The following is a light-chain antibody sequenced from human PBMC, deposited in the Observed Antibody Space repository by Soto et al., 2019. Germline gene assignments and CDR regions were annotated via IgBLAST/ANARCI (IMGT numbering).Light chain of an antibody. J-gene: IGKJ4*01. CDR1: QSGSSSY. CDR2: GAS. V-gene: IGKV3-20*01. Sequence: EIVLTQSPGTLSLSPGERATLSCRASQSGSSSYLAWYQQKPGQAPRLLIYGASSRATGIPDRFSGSGSGTDFTLTISRLEPEDFAVYYCQQYGSSPLTFGGGTNVEIK. CDR3: QQYGSSPLT.